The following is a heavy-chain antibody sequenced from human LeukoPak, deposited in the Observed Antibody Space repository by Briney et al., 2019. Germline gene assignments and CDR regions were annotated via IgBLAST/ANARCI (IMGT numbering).Heavy chain of an antibody. D-gene: IGHD5-18*01. CDR3: TTGGYNYDFDY. Sequence: GGALRLSCAAPGYTVSNGWMSWVPQAPGKGLEWVGRIKSKTSGGTTDYAAPVKGRFTISRDDSENTLYLQMNSLKTEDTAVYYCTTGGYNYDFDYWGQGTLVTVSS. CDR2: IKSKTSGGTT. J-gene: IGHJ4*02. CDR1: GYTVSNGW. V-gene: IGHV3-15*01.